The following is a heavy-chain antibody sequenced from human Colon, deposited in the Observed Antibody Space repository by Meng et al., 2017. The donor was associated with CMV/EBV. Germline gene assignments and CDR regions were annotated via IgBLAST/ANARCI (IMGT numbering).Heavy chain of an antibody. CDR2: ISSTSSYT. V-gene: IGHV3-11*06. D-gene: IGHD5-12*01. CDR1: GFTFSDYY. Sequence: VHLVESXGGLVKPGXSLRLSCVASGFTFSDYYMSWIRQAPGKGLEWISYISSTSSYTDYADSVKGRFTISRDNAKNSLYLEVNSLRAEDTAVYYCVRNPSLRSPPDYWGQGILVTVSS. J-gene: IGHJ4*02. CDR3: VRNPSLRSPPDY.